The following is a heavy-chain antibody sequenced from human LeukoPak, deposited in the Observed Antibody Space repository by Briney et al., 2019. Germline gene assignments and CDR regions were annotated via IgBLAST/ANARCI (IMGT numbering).Heavy chain of an antibody. D-gene: IGHD6-19*01. Sequence: SETLSLTCTVSGGSISSYYWSWIRQPAGKGLEWIGRIYTSGSTYYNPSLKSRVTISVDTSKNQFSLKLSSVTAADTAVYYCARQEQWFPFDYWGQGTLVTVSS. CDR3: ARQEQWFPFDY. J-gene: IGHJ4*02. CDR2: IYTSGST. CDR1: GGSISSYY. V-gene: IGHV4-4*07.